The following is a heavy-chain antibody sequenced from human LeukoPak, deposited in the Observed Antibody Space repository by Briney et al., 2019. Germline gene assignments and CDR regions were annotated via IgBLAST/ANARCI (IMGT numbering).Heavy chain of an antibody. D-gene: IGHD6-19*01. Sequence: PGGSLRLSCAASGFTFRSDWMSWVRQSPEKGLEWAANINPDGSATYYVDSVKGRFIISRDNTKNSLYLQMNSLRAEDTAVYYCARRGYSSGPGMDVWGQGTTVTVSS. V-gene: IGHV3-7*01. CDR2: INPDGSAT. CDR3: ARRGYSSGPGMDV. CDR1: GFTFRSDW. J-gene: IGHJ6*02.